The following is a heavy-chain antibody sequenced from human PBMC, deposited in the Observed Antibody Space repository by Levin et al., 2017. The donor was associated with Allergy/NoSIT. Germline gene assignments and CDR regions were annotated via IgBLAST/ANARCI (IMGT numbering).Heavy chain of an antibody. CDR2: ISGSGSLT. D-gene: IGHD3-22*01. J-gene: IGHJ4*02. V-gene: IGHV3-23*01. CDR3: AKEASRAMIVVVITLDY. Sequence: GGSLRLSCAASGFTFSNYAMSWVRQAPGKGLEWVSVISGSGSLTNYADSVKGRFTISRDNSKNTLYLQMNSLRDEDTAIYYCAKEASRAMIVVVITLDYWGQGTLVTVSS. CDR1: GFTFSNYA.